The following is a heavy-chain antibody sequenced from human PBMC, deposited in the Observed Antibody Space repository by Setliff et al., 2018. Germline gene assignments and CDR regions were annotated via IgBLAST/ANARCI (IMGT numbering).Heavy chain of an antibody. CDR2: FIPILGAT. V-gene: IGHV1-69*13. D-gene: IGHD2-8*01. CDR1: GGTFSSSG. Sequence: AASVKVSCKSSGGTFSSSGITWVRQAPGQGLQWLGRFIPILGATNYAQNFQGRVTITADESTSTGYMELRSLRSDDTAVYYCAKLVRYCSTRACQRASGDEYLGQGTLVTVSS. J-gene: IGHJ4*02. CDR3: AKLVRYCSTRACQRASGDEY.